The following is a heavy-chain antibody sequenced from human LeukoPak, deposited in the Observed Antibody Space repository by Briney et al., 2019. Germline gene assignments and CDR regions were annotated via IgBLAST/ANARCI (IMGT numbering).Heavy chain of an antibody. CDR3: ASLSSYYDILTGYYNWFDP. CDR1: GGTFSSYA. J-gene: IGHJ5*02. CDR2: IIPIFGTA. V-gene: IGHV1-69*05. Sequence: GASVKVSCKASGGTFSSYAISWVRQAPGQGLEWMGGIIPIFGTANYAQKFQGRVTVTTDESTSTAYMELSSLRSEDTAVYYCASLSSYYDILTGYYNWFDPWGQGTLVTVSS. D-gene: IGHD3-9*01.